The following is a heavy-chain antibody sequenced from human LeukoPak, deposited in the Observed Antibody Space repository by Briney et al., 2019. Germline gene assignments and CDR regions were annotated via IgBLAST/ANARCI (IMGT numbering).Heavy chain of an antibody. D-gene: IGHD3-22*01. Sequence: GRSLRLSCAASGFTVSSNYMSWVRQAPGKGLEWVSVIYSGGSTYYADSVKGRFTISRDNSKNTLYLQMNSLRAEDTAVYYCARNYYDSSGYYYVAFDIWGQGTMVTVSS. J-gene: IGHJ3*02. CDR1: GFTVSSNY. CDR2: IYSGGST. V-gene: IGHV3-66*01. CDR3: ARNYYDSSGYYYVAFDI.